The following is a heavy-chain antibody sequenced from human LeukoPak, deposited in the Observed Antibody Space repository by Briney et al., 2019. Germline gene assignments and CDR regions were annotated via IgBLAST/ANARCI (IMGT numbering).Heavy chain of an antibody. J-gene: IGHJ4*02. Sequence: PGGSLRLSCAASGFTFSSYAMSWVRQAPGKGLEWVSAISGSGGSTYYAGSVKGRFTISRDNSKNTLYLQMNSLRAEDTAVYYCAKDPFFGAAAAGYFDYWGQGTLVTVSS. V-gene: IGHV3-23*01. CDR1: GFTFSSYA. CDR2: ISGSGGST. CDR3: AKDPFFGAAAAGYFDY. D-gene: IGHD6-13*01.